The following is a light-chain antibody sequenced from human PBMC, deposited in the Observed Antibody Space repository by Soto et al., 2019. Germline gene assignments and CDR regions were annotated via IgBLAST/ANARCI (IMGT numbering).Light chain of an antibody. CDR1: QTVSGSY. J-gene: IGKJ4*01. V-gene: IGKV3-20*01. Sequence: EIVLTQSPATLSLSPVERATLSCMASQTVSGSYVAWYQQKPGQTPRLLIYGASSRATGIPDRFSGSGSGTDFTLTISRLEPEDFAVYHCQQYGDSPLTCGGGTKVDIK. CDR3: QQYGDSPLT. CDR2: GAS.